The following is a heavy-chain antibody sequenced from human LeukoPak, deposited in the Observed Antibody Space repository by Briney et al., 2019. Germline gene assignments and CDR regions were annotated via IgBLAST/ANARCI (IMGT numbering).Heavy chain of an antibody. D-gene: IGHD3-16*02. V-gene: IGHV4-59*08. J-gene: IGHJ6*03. CDR1: GGSIGTYC. Sequence: SETLSLTCTVSGGSIGTYCWSRVRQSPGKGLEWIGYIYVTGNRYNPYLQSRVTISVDTSRNQFFLKMSSVTAADTAVYYCARHIGGGIEDMNVWGKGTKVTVSS. CDR3: ARHIGGGIEDMNV. CDR2: IYVTGN.